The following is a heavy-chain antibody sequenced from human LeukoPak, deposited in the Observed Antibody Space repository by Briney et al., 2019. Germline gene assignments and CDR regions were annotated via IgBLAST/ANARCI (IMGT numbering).Heavy chain of an antibody. D-gene: IGHD4-17*01. J-gene: IGHJ5*02. Sequence: SETLSLTCTVSGYSISSGYYWGWIRQPPGKGLEWIGSIYHSGSTYYNPSLKSRVTMSVDTSKNQFSLKLSSVTAADTAVYYCARATTGRSPTKAWFDPWGQGTLVTVSS. CDR3: ARATTGRSPTKAWFDP. CDR1: GYSISSGYY. V-gene: IGHV4-38-2*02. CDR2: IYHSGST.